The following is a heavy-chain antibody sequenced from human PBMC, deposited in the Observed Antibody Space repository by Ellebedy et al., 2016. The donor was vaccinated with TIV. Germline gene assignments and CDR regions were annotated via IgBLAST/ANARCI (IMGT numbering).Heavy chain of an antibody. V-gene: IGHV1-24*01. CDR3: ARGMLGDYYDSSTYYDY. CDR1: GYTLTELS. CDR2: FDPGDEET. D-gene: IGHD3-22*01. J-gene: IGHJ4*02. Sequence: ASVKVSCKVSGYTLTELSMYWARQTPGEGLEWMGSFDPGDEETIYALKFHGRVTLTEDKSTDTADLELGRLRSDETAVYYCARGMLGDYYDSSTYYDYWGQGTQVTVSS.